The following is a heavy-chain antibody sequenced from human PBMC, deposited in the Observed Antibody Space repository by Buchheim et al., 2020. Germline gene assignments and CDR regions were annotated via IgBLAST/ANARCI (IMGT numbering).Heavy chain of an antibody. J-gene: IGHJ2*01. CDR2: IYYSWIT. CDR1: GGSISRYY. V-gene: IGHV4-59*01. Sequence: QVQLQESGPGLVTPSETLSLTCTVSGGSISRYYWRWIRQPPGKGLEWIGYIYYSWITNYNPSLKRRVTISVDTSKYQFSLKLSSVTAADTAVYYRAREGYSGYVVGYFDLWGRGSL. D-gene: IGHD5-12*01. CDR3: AREGYSGYVVGYFDL.